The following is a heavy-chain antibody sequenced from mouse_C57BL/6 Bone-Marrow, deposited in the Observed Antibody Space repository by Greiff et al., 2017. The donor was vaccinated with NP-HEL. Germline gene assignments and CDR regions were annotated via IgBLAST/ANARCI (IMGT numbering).Heavy chain of an antibody. D-gene: IGHD2-3*01. Sequence: EVQLQQSGPELVKPGASVKISCKASGYSFTGYYMNWVKQSPEKSLEWIGEINPSTGGTTYNQKFKAKATLTVDKSSSTVYMQLKSLTSEDSAVYYCARRGLLRPWYFDVWGTGTTVTVSS. CDR1: GYSFTGYY. J-gene: IGHJ1*03. CDR3: ARRGLLRPWYFDV. CDR2: INPSTGGT. V-gene: IGHV1-42*01.